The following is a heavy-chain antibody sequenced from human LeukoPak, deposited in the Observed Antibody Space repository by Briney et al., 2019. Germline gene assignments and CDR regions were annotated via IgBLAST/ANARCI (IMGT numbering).Heavy chain of an antibody. Sequence: PSETLSLTCSVSSGSISFHYWSWIRQPPGKGLEWLGFIYYSGTTRYNPSLRGRVTMSADTSKHHFSLKLTSVTAADTAVYYCARLLNNDRSGDPDTFDIWGQGTMVTVSS. V-gene: IGHV4-59*11. J-gene: IGHJ3*02. CDR2: IYYSGTT. CDR3: ARLLNNDRSGDPDTFDI. D-gene: IGHD3-22*01. CDR1: SGSISFHY.